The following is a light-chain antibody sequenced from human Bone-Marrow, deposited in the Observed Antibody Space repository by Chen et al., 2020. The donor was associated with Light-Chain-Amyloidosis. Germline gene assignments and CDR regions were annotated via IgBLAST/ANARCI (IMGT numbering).Light chain of an antibody. J-gene: IGLJ3*02. CDR3: QVWESGGNHFWV. V-gene: IGLV3-21*02. Sequence: SYVLTQPPSVSVAPGQTASIACTGDNIGSKSVHWYRQKPGQAPFLVLYDDNARPSGIPERFSGSNSGHTATLTISRVEVGDEASYYCQVWESGGNHFWVFGGGTKLTV. CDR2: DDN. CDR1: NIGSKS.